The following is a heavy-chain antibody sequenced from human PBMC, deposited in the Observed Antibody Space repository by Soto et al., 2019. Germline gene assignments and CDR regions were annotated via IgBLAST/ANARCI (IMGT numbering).Heavy chain of an antibody. D-gene: IGHD3-10*01. Sequence: EVQLVESGGGLVQPGGSLRLSCAASGFTFSSYDMHWVRQATGKGLEWVSAIGTAGDTYYPGSVKGRFTISRENAKNSLYLQMNSLRAGDTAVYYCARARAYYGSGSYQKPDAFISGAKGQWSPSLQ. J-gene: IGHJ3*02. CDR2: IGTAGDT. V-gene: IGHV3-13*01. CDR3: ARARAYYGSGSYQKPDAFIS. CDR1: GFTFSSYD.